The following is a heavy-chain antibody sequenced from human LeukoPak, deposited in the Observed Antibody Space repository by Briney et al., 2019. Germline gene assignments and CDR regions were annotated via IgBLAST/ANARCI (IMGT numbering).Heavy chain of an antibody. J-gene: IGHJ4*02. CDR2: IYYNGNT. Sequence: PSETLSLTCTVSGGSISSYYWSWIRQPPGKGLEWIGYIYYNGNTNYIPSLKSRVTISVDTPKNQFSLRLSSVTAADTAVYYCARNGNWNYVDYWGQGTLVTVSS. D-gene: IGHD1-1*01. CDR1: GGSISSYY. V-gene: IGHV4-59*08. CDR3: ARNGNWNYVDY.